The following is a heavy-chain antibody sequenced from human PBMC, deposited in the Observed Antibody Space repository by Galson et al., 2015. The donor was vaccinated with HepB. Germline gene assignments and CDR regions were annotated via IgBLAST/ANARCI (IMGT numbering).Heavy chain of an antibody. D-gene: IGHD1-14*01. CDR3: ARDEGLEPRYYYYYAMDV. J-gene: IGHJ6*02. Sequence: SLRLSCAASRFNFSVHAMNWVRQAPGRGLQWVSYITASGGTTYYTDSVKGRFTISRDNARNSLYLQIDRLRAEDTAVYFCARDEGLEPRYYYYYAMDVWGQGTMVTVS. CDR2: ITASGGTT. CDR1: RFNFSVHA. V-gene: IGHV3-48*04.